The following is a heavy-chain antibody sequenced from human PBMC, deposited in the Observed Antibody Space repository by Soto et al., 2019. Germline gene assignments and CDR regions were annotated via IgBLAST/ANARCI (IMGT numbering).Heavy chain of an antibody. CDR3: ARNMATGWCEAYGMDV. V-gene: IGHV2-70*01. Sequence: VSGPTLVNPTQTLTLTCTFSGFSLSTSGMCLSWIRQPPGKALEWLALIDWDDDKYYSTSLKTRLTISKDTSKNQVVLTMTNMDPVDTATYYCARNMATGWCEAYGMDVWGQGTTVTVSS. D-gene: IGHD5-12*01. CDR1: GFSLSTSGMC. J-gene: IGHJ6*02. CDR2: IDWDDDK.